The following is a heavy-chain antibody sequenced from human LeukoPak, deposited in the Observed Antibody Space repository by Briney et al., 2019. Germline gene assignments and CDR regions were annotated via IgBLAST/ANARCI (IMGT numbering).Heavy chain of an antibody. CDR3: ARVNYYDSRPLDY. CDR2: INSDGSST. V-gene: IGHV3-74*01. D-gene: IGHD3-22*01. Sequence: QPGGSLRLSCAASGVTFSSYWMHWVRHAPGKGVGWVSRINSDGSSTIYADSVKGRFTISRDNAKNTLYLQMNSLRAEDTAVYYCARVNYYDSRPLDYWGQGTLVTVSS. CDR1: GVTFSSYW. J-gene: IGHJ4*02.